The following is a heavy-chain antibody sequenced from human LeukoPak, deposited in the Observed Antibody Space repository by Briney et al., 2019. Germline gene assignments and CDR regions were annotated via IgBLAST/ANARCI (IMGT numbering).Heavy chain of an antibody. CDR3: AKGYSSSHYYFDY. CDR1: GFTFSSYA. D-gene: IGHD6-13*01. CDR2: ISGSGGST. Sequence: GGSLRLSCAASGFTFSSYAMSWVRQAPGKGLEWVSAISGSGGSTYYADSVKGRFTISRDNSKNTLYLQMNSQRAEDTAVYYCAKGYSSSHYYFDYWGQGTLVTVSS. J-gene: IGHJ4*02. V-gene: IGHV3-23*01.